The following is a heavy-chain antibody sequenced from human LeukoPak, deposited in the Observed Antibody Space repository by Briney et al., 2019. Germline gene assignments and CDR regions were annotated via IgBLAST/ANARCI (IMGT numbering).Heavy chain of an antibody. D-gene: IGHD6-19*01. V-gene: IGHV1-18*01. J-gene: IGHJ6*02. CDR2: ISAYNGNA. CDR1: GYTFTSYG. Sequence: ASVKVSCKASGYTFTSYGISWVRQAPGQGLEWMGWISAYNGNANYAQKLQGRVTMTTDTSTSTAYMELRSLRSDDTAVYYCAQWLSYYYGMDVWGQGTTVTVSS. CDR3: AQWLSYYYGMDV.